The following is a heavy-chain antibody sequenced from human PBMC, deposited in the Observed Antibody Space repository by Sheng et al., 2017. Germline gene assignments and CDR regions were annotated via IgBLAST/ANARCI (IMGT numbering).Heavy chain of an antibody. V-gene: IGHV4-39*07. D-gene: IGHD4-4*01. J-gene: IGHJ4*02. CDR2: IYYSGST. Sequence: HLQLQESGPGLVKPSETLSLTCTVSGDSVSGSPHYWGWVRQPPGKGLEWIANIYYSGSTYYNPSLKSRVTMSLDTSKNQFSLKLSSVTAADTAVYYCSRDDYNNSHWGQGTLVIVSS. CDR3: SRDDYNNSH. CDR1: GDSVSGSPHY.